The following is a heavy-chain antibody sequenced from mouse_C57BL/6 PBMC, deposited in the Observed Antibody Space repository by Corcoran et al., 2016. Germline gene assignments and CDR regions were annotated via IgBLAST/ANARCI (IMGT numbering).Heavy chain of an antibody. J-gene: IGHJ4*01. CDR3: AREPFAMDY. D-gene: IGHD6-1*01. CDR1: GYTFKTYG. Sequence: QIQLVQSGPELKKPGETVKISCKDSGYTFKTYGKSWVKQAPGKGLKWMGWINTYSGVPTYADDFKGRFAFSLETSASTAYLQINNLKNEDTATYFCAREPFAMDYWGQGTSVTVSS. V-gene: IGHV9-3*01. CDR2: INTYSGVP.